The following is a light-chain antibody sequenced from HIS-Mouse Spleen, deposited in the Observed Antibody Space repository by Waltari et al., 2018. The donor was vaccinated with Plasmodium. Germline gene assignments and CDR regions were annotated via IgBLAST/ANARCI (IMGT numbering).Light chain of an antibody. CDR2: GAS. CDR3: QQYNNWSFT. V-gene: IGKV3-15*01. CDR1: QSVSSN. J-gene: IGKJ3*01. Sequence: ELVMTQSPATLSVSPGERATLPCRASQSVSSNLAGYQQKPGQAPRLLIYGASTRATGIPARFSGSGSGTEFTLTISSLQSEDFAVYYCQQYNNWSFTFGPGTKVDIK.